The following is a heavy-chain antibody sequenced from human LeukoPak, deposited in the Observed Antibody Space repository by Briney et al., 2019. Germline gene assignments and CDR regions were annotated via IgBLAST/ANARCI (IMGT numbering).Heavy chain of an antibody. CDR2: IYYSGNT. CDR3: AREIAYCGGDCYSAHWFDP. V-gene: IGHV4-30-4*08. J-gene: IGHJ5*02. CDR1: GGSINSGDYY. Sequence: SQTLSLTCTVSGGSINSGDYYWNWIRQPPGKGLEWIGYIYYSGNTYYNPSLKTRVTISVDTSKNQFSLKLSSVTAADTAVYYCAREIAYCGGDCYSAHWFDPWGQGTLVTVSS. D-gene: IGHD2-21*01.